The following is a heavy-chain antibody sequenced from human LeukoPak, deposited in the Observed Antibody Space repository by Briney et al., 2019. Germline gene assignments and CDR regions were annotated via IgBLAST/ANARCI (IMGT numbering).Heavy chain of an antibody. CDR1: GGSVSSGSYY. D-gene: IGHD3-3*01. V-gene: IGHV4-61*01. Sequence: SETLSLTCTVSGGSVSSGSYYWSWIRQPPGKGLEWIGYIYYSGSTNYNPSLKSRVTISVDTSKNQFSLKLSSVTAADTAVYYCARERRPDPLYYDFWSGYQFDCWGQGTLVTVSS. J-gene: IGHJ4*02. CDR2: IYYSGST. CDR3: ARERRPDPLYYDFWSGYQFDC.